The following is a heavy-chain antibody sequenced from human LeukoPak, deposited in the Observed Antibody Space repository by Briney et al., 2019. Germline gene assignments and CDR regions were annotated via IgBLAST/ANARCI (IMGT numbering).Heavy chain of an antibody. CDR2: INPSGGST. CDR3: ARVGSTGYFDY. CDR1: GYTFTSYY. Sequence: ASVKVSCKASGYTFTSYYMHWVRQAPGQGLEWMGIINPSGGSTSYAQKFQGRVTMTRDTSTSTVYMELSSLRSGDTAVYYCARVGSTGYFDYWGQGTLVTVSS. J-gene: IGHJ4*02. V-gene: IGHV1-46*01.